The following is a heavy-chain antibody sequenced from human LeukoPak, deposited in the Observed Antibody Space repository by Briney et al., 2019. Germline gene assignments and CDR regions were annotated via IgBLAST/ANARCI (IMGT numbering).Heavy chain of an antibody. D-gene: IGHD5-12*01. CDR2: INPNSGGT. CDR1: GYTFTGYY. V-gene: IGHV1-2*06. J-gene: IGHJ5*02. CDR3: ALSREDIVATITGWFDP. Sequence: ASVKVSCTASGYTFTGYYMHWVRQAPGQGLEWMGRINPNSGGTNYAQKFQGRVTMTRDTSISTAYMELSRLRSDDTAVYYCALSREDIVATITGWFDPWGQGTLVTVSS.